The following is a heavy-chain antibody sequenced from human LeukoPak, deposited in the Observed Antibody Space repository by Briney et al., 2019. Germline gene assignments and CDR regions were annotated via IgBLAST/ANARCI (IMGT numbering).Heavy chain of an antibody. CDR2: ISYDGNNK. D-gene: IGHD6-19*01. V-gene: IGHV3-30*18. CDR1: GFTFSSYG. J-gene: IGHJ4*02. Sequence: GGSLRLSCAASGFTFSSYGMHWVRQAPGKGLEWVAVISYDGNNKYFTDSVKGRFTMSRDNSKNTLYLQMDSLKAEDTAVYYCAKHIRTSVWFFDYWGQGTLVTASS. CDR3: AKHIRTSVWFFDY.